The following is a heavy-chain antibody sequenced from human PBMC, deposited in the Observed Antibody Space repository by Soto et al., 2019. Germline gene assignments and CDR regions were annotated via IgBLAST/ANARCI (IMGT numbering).Heavy chain of an antibody. J-gene: IGHJ4*02. CDR1: GYSFTSLD. CDR2: MEPSTGRT. V-gene: IGHV1-8*01. CDR3: ARGVSAGVEY. D-gene: IGHD1-26*01. Sequence: ASVKVSCKASGYSFTSLDINWGRQTAGQGLEWMGWMEPSTGRTGYAQKFQGRVTMTRDTSIKTAYMEMTTLTSDDTAFYYCARGVSAGVEYWGQGTMVTVSS.